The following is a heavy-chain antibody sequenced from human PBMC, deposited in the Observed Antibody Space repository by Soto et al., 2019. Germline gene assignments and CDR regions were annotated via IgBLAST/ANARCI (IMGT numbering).Heavy chain of an antibody. CDR1: GGSISSYY. J-gene: IGHJ5*02. V-gene: IGHV4-59*01. Sequence: SETLSLTCTVSGGSISSYYWSWIRQPPGKGLEWIGYIYYSGSTNYNPSLKSRVTISVDTSKNKFSLKLSSVTAADTAVYYCARYSYGSSRYTWFDPWGQGTLVTVSS. D-gene: IGHD5-18*01. CDR3: ARYSYGSSRYTWFDP. CDR2: IYYSGST.